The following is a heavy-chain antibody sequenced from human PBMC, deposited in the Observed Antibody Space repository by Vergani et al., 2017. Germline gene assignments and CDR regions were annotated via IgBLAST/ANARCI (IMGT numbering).Heavy chain of an antibody. V-gene: IGHV4-34*01. CDR2: INHSGST. Sequence: QVQLQQWGSGLLKPSETLSLTCAVYGGSFSGYYWSWIRQPPGKGLEWIGEINHSGSTNYNPSLKSRVTISVDTSKNQFSLKLSSVTAADTAVYYCARVLVGWFDPWGQGTLVTVSS. CDR1: GGSFSGYY. CDR3: ARVLVGWFDP. D-gene: IGHD3-9*01. J-gene: IGHJ5*02.